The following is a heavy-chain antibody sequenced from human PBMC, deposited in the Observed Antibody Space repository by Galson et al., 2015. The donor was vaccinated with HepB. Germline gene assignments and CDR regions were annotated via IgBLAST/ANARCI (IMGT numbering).Heavy chain of an antibody. CDR2: ISGSGDST. J-gene: IGHJ1*01. CDR3: ARDPGFGGDIHWFLEWLPHFQH. V-gene: IGHV3-23*01. D-gene: IGHD3-3*01. CDR1: GFTFSSYW. Sequence: SLRLSCAASGFTFSSYWMHWVRQAPGKGLEWVAAISGSGDSTYYADSVKGRFTISRDNSKNTLYLQVNSLRAEDTAVYYCARDPGFGGDIHWFLEWLPHFQHWGRGTLVFVSS.